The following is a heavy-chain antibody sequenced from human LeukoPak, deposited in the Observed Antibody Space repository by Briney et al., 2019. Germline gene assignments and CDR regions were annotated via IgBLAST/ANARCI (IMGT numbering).Heavy chain of an antibody. V-gene: IGHV3-30*04. CDR3: AKDKSVSADYYFDY. Sequence: PGGSLRLSCAASGFTFSGYAVHWVRQAPGKGLEWLTVISTDGNDKHYADSVKGRFTVARDNSKNTLLLQMNNVRTEDTAVYYCAKDKSVSADYYFDYWGQGTLVTVSS. CDR1: GFTFSGYA. CDR2: ISTDGNDK. D-gene: IGHD3-10*01. J-gene: IGHJ4*02.